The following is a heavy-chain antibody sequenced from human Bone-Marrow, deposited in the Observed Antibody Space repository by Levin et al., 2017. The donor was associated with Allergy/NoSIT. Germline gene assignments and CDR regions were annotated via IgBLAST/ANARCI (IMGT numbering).Heavy chain of an antibody. D-gene: IGHD5-24*01. CDR2: IKEDGSEK. V-gene: IGHV3-7*01. Sequence: GESLKISCAASGFTFSNSWMSWVRQTPRKGLEWVANIKEDGSEKYYVDSVKGRFTISRDNAKNSLYVQMNSLRAEDTAVYYCARDQFRRATIGARWFDPWGQGTLVIVSS. J-gene: IGHJ5*02. CDR3: ARDQFRRATIGARWFDP. CDR1: GFTFSNSW.